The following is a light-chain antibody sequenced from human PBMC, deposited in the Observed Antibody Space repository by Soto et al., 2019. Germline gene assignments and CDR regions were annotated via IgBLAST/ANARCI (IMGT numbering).Light chain of an antibody. Sequence: EIGMTKAPATLSVSPGERATLSCRASQSVSSNLSCYQQKPGQAPRLLIYGAFTRATGIPASFSGSGSGTECTLTLSSLQSEDFAVYYCQQYNNRPPFTFGPGTKVDTK. J-gene: IGKJ3*01. CDR2: GAF. CDR1: QSVSSN. CDR3: QQYNNRPPFT. V-gene: IGKV3-15*01.